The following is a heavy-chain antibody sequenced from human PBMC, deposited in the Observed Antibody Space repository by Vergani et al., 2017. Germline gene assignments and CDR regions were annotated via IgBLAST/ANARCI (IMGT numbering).Heavy chain of an antibody. D-gene: IGHD3-16*02. J-gene: IGHJ6*02. CDR3: ARRSRYNYVWGSYRSPPNPYGMDV. Sequence: QVQLQQWGAGLWKSSETLSLTCAVYGGSFSGYYWSWIRQPPGKGLEWIGEINHSGSTNYNPSLKSRVTISVDTPKNQFSLKMSAVTAADTAVYYCARRSRYNYVWGSYRSPPNPYGMDVWGQGTTVTVSS. CDR1: GGSFSGYY. V-gene: IGHV4-34*01. CDR2: INHSGST.